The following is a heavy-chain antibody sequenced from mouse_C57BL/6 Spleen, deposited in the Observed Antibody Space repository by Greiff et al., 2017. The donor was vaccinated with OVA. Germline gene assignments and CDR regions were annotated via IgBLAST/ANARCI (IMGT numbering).Heavy chain of an antibody. D-gene: IGHD2-4*01. V-gene: IGHV14-1*01. CDR2: IDPEDGDT. CDR1: GFTIRDYY. CDR3: TTDDYDGWFAY. J-gene: IGHJ3*01. Sequence: EVKLMESGAELVRPGASVKLSCTASGFTIRDYYMHWVKQRPEQGLEWIGRIDPEDGDTEYAPKFQGKATMTADTSSNTAYLQLSSLTSEDTAVYYCTTDDYDGWFAYWGQGTLVTVSA.